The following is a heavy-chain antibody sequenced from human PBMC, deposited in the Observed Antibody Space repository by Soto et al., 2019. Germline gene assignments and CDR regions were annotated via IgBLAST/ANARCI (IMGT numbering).Heavy chain of an antibody. CDR2: ISGGGTST. CDR3: AKALSQFFPFDY. J-gene: IGHJ4*02. D-gene: IGHD3-3*01. CDR1: GFTFSNYA. Sequence: EVQLLESGGGLVQPGGSLRLSCAASGFTFSNYAMSWVRQAPGKGLEWVSAISGGGTSTYYSDSVKGRFSISRDNSKNTLYLQMNTLRAEDTAVYYCAKALSQFFPFDYWAREPWSPSPQ. V-gene: IGHV3-23*01.